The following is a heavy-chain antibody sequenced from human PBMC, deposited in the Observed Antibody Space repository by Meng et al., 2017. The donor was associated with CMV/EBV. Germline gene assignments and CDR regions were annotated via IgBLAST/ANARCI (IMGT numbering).Heavy chain of an antibody. CDR1: GFTFSSYA. J-gene: IGHJ5*02. CDR2: ISGSGGST. D-gene: IGHD6-13*01. CDR3: AKEGLEYLAAGYNWFDP. Sequence: GESLKISCAASGFTFSSYAMSWVRQAPGKGLEWVSAISGSGGSTYYADSVKGRFTISRDNSKNTLYLQMNSLRAEDTAVCYCAKEGLEYLAAGYNWFDPWGQGTLVTVSS. V-gene: IGHV3-23*01.